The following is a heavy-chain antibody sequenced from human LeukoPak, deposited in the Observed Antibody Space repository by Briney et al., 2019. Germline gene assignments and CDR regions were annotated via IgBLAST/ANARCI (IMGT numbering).Heavy chain of an antibody. D-gene: IGHD1-1*01. Sequence: GRSLRLSCTASGFTFGDYAMSWVPQAPGKGLEWVSAISGGGASTNYADSVKGRFTISRDNSKKTLYLQMNSLRVEDTAIYYCAKGQELDDGVFDSWGQGTLVTVSS. CDR1: GFTFGDYA. J-gene: IGHJ4*02. CDR2: ISGGGAST. V-gene: IGHV3-23*01. CDR3: AKGQELDDGVFDS.